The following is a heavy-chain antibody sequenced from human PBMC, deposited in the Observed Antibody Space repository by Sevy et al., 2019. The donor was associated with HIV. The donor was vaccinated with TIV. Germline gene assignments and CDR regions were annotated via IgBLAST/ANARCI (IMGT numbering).Heavy chain of an antibody. CDR2: VSYDGADT. V-gene: IGHV3-30*14. CDR1: GSTFSNYA. CDR3: ARFPPQRAFDI. Sequence: GGSLRLSCAASGSTFSNYAMHWVRQTPDRGLEWGAVVSYDGADTSYADSVKGRFTVSRDNSKSTLYCQMNSLRVDDSAVYFCARFPPQRAFDIWGQGTTVTVSS. J-gene: IGHJ3*02.